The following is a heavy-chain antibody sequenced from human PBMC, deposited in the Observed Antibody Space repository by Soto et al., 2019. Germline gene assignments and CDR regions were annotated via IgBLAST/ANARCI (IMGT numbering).Heavy chain of an antibody. Sequence: SETLSLTCAVSGGSISSTNWWTWVRQPPGKGLEWIGYIYYSGSTNYNPSLKSRVTISVDTSKNQFSLKLSSVTAADTAVYYCARGELDYWGQGTLVTVSS. J-gene: IGHJ4*02. V-gene: IGHV4-4*02. CDR2: IYYSGST. CDR1: GGSISSTNW. CDR3: ARGELDY.